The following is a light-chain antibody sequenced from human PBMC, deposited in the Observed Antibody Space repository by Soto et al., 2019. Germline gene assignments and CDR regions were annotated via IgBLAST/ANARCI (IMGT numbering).Light chain of an antibody. CDR3: PSYDSSLSGAV. CDR1: SSNIGAGYD. CDR2: GNS. J-gene: IGLJ2*01. Sequence: QSVLTQPPSVSGAPGPRVTITCTGSSSNIGAGYDVHWYQPLPGTAPKLLIYGNSNRPSGVPDRFSGSKSGTSASLAITGLQAEDEADYYCPSYDSSLSGAVFGGGTKLTVL. V-gene: IGLV1-40*01.